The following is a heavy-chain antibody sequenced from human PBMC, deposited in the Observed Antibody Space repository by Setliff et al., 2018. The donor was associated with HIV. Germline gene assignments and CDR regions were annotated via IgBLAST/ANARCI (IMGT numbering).Heavy chain of an antibody. V-gene: IGHV4-59*01. CDR1: GAPISSYY. D-gene: IGHD5-12*01. CDR3: ARGDGYRGNDAYYDSGMDV. CDR2: IYNSGYT. Sequence: KTSETLSLTCKVSGAPISSYYWNWIRQPPGKGLEWIGYIYNSGYTNYKPSLKSRVTISLDTSKNQSSLNLRSVTAADTAVYYCARGDGYRGNDAYYDSGMDVWGQGITVTVSS. J-gene: IGHJ6*02.